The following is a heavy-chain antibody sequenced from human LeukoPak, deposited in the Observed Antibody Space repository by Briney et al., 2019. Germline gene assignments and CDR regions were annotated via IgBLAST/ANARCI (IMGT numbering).Heavy chain of an antibody. CDR3: ARGYYYGSGSYYRPSMHY. CDR2: ISSSGSTI. V-gene: IGHV3-11*04. CDR1: GFTFSDYY. J-gene: IGHJ4*02. D-gene: IGHD3-10*01. Sequence: PGGSLRLSCAASGFTFSDYYMSWIRQAPGKGLEWVSYISSSGSTIYYADSVKGRFTISRDNAKNSLYLQMNSLRADDTAVYYCARGYYYGSGSYYRPSMHYWGQGTLVTVS.